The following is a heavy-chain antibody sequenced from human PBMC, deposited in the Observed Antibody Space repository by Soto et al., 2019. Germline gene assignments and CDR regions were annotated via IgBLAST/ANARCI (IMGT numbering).Heavy chain of an antibody. V-gene: IGHV4-30-2*01. D-gene: IGHD3-10*01. CDR2: IYHSGST. CDR1: GGSISSGGYS. J-gene: IGHJ4*02. CDR3: ARVSKDSDYYGSGSPFDY. Sequence: PSETLSLTCAVSGGSISSGGYSWSWIRQPPGKGLEWIGYIYHSGSTYYNPSLKSRVTISVDRSKNQFSLKLSSVTAADTAVYYCARVSKDSDYYGSGSPFDYWGQGTLVTVSS.